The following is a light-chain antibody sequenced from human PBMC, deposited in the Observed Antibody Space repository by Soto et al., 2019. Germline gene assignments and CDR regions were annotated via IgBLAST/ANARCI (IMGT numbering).Light chain of an antibody. CDR3: QQYGSSPLT. CDR1: QSVSSSY. J-gene: IGKJ4*01. Sequence: EIVLTQSPGTLSLSPGERATLYCRASQSVSSSYLAWYQQKPGQPPRLLIYGASSRATGIPDRFSGSGSGTDFTLTISRLEPEDFAVYYCQQYGSSPLTFGGGTKVDIK. V-gene: IGKV3-20*01. CDR2: GAS.